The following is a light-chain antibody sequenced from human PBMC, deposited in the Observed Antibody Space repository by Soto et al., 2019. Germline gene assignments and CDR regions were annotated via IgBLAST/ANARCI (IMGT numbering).Light chain of an antibody. CDR2: AAS. CDR1: QSVSSYY. V-gene: IGKV3-20*01. J-gene: IGKJ1*01. Sequence: EIVLTQSPGTLSLSPGERATLSCRASQSVSSYYLAWYQQKPGQAPRLLIYAASSRATGIPDRFSGGGSGTDFTLTISRLEPEDFAVYYCQQYEAVVTFGQGTKVDIK. CDR3: QQYEAVVT.